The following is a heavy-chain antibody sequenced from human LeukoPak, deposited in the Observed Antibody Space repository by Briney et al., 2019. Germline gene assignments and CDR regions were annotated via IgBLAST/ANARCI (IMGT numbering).Heavy chain of an antibody. CDR2: IYYSGST. Sequence: SETLSLTCTVSGGSISSSSYYWGWIRPPPGKGLEWIGSIYYSGSTYYNPSLKSRVAISVDTSKNQFSLKLSSVTAADTAVYYCARVGDSSGTSWLGLGYYFDYWGQGTLVTVSS. J-gene: IGHJ4*02. CDR1: GGSISSSSYY. CDR3: ARVGDSSGTSWLGLGYYFDY. V-gene: IGHV4-39*07. D-gene: IGHD3-22*01.